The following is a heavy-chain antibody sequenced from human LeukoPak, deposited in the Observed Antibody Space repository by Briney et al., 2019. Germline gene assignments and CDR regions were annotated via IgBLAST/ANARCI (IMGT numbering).Heavy chain of an antibody. CDR1: GYSISSGYY. CDR2: IYHSGST. V-gene: IGHV4-38-2*02. D-gene: IGHD6-25*01. CDR3: ARDQAAAGVGDY. J-gene: IGHJ4*02. Sequence: SETLSLTCTVSGYSISSGYYWGWIRQPPGKGLEWIGSIYHSGSTYYNPSLKSRVTISVDTSKNQFSLKLSSVTAADTAVYYCARDQAAAGVGDYWGQGTLVTVSS.